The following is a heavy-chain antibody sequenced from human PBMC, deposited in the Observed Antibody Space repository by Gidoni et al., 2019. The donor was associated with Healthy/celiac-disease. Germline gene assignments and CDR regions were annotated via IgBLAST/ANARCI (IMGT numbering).Heavy chain of an antibody. CDR2: INSDGSST. CDR1: GFPFISYW. Sequence: EVQLVESGGGLVQPGGSLRLSCSSAGFPFISYWMHWVRQAPGKGLVWVSRINSDGSSTSYADSVKGRFTISRDNAKNTLYLQMNSLRAEDTAVYYCARDQEREVWYFDLWGRGTLVTVSS. V-gene: IGHV3-74*01. J-gene: IGHJ2*01. CDR3: ARDQEREVWYFDL. D-gene: IGHD1-26*01.